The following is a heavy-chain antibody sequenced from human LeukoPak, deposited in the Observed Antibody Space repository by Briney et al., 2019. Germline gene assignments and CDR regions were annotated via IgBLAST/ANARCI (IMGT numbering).Heavy chain of an antibody. CDR3: ASSYGSGSYYNHLQIPFDY. J-gene: IGHJ4*02. CDR1: GGSISSSSYY. CDR2: IYYSGST. V-gene: IGHV4-39*07. Sequence: SETLSLTCTVSGGSISSSSYYWGWIRQPPGKGLEWIGSIYYSGSTYYNPSLKSRVTISVDTSKNQFSLKLSSVTAADTAVYYCASSYGSGSYYNHLQIPFDYWGQGTLVTVSS. D-gene: IGHD3-10*01.